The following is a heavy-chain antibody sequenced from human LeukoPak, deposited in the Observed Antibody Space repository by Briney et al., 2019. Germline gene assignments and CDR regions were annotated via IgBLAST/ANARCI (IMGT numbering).Heavy chain of an antibody. Sequence: GRSLRLSCAASGFTFNNYAMYWVRQAPGKGLEWVAVISYDGTNKYYADSVKGRLTISRDNSKSTLYVQMNSLRAEDTAVYYCARDYSSGSYPRIYFDYWGQGTLVTVSS. D-gene: IGHD3-10*01. CDR1: GFTFNNYA. CDR3: ARDYSSGSYPRIYFDY. CDR2: ISYDGTNK. V-gene: IGHV3-30*01. J-gene: IGHJ4*02.